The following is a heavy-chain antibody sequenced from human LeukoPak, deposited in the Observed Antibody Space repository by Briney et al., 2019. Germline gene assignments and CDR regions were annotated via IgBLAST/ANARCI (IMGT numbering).Heavy chain of an antibody. CDR1: GFTFSIYE. Sequence: GGSLRLSCAASGFTFSIYEMNWVRQAPGKGLEWISHISNFGDIIHYADSVEGRFTISRDNGKNSLYLQMDSLRAEDTAVYYCAKDATAVVGTVYMDVWGKGTTVTISS. J-gene: IGHJ6*03. CDR2: ISNFGDII. CDR3: AKDATAVVGTVYMDV. D-gene: IGHD6-13*01. V-gene: IGHV3-48*03.